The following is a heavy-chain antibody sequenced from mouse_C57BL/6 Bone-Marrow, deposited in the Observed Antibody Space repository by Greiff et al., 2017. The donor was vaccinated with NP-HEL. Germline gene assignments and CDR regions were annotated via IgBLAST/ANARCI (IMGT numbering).Heavy chain of an antibody. D-gene: IGHD1-1*01. CDR3: ALKFITTVVATDYAMDY. V-gene: IGHV1-52*01. J-gene: IGHJ4*01. Sequence: QVQLQQPGAELVRPGSSVKLSCKASGYTFTSYWMHWVKQRPIQGLEWIGNIDPSDSETHYNQKFKDKATLTVDKSSSTAYMQLSSLTSEDSAVYYCALKFITTVVATDYAMDYWGQGTSVTVSS. CDR1: GYTFTSYW. CDR2: IDPSDSET.